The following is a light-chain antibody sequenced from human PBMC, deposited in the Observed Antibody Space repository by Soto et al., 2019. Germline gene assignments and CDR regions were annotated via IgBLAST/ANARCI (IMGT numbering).Light chain of an antibody. CDR1: QTVNTN. CDR3: HQYDNWPPWT. J-gene: IGKJ1*01. Sequence: EMVMTQSPAALSVSPGERATLSCKASQTVNTNLAWYQQKPGQAPRLLIYGASTRATGIPARFSGSGSGTEFTLTISSLQSEDFAVYYCHQYDNWPPWTFGQGTKVEIK. V-gene: IGKV3-15*01. CDR2: GAS.